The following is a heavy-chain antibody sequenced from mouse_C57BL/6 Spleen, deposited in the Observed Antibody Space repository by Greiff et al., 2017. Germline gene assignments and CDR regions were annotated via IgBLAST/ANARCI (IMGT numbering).Heavy chain of an antibody. D-gene: IGHD2-3*01. CDR2: ISDGGSYT. J-gene: IGHJ4*01. Sequence: EVKLVESGGGLVKPGGSLKLSCAASGFTFSSYAMSWVRQTPEKRLEWVATISDGGSYTYYPDNVKGRFTISRDNAKNNLYLQMSHLKSEDTAMYYCAHDGYYEAMDYWGQGTSVTVSS. CDR1: GFTFSSYA. V-gene: IGHV5-4*03. CDR3: AHDGYYEAMDY.